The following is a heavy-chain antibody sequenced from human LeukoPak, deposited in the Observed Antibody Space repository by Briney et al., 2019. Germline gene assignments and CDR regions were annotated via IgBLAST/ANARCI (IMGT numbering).Heavy chain of an antibody. CDR3: AGHIAATNYGMDV. CDR1: GXSFTSYW. Sequence: GESLKISCKGSGXSFTSYWISWVRQMPGKGLEWMGKIDPSDSYTNYSPSFQGHVTISADKSISTAYLQWSRLEASDTAMYYCAGHIAATNYGMDVWGPGTTVTVYS. D-gene: IGHD5-12*01. CDR2: IDPSDSYT. V-gene: IGHV5-10-1*01. J-gene: IGHJ6*02.